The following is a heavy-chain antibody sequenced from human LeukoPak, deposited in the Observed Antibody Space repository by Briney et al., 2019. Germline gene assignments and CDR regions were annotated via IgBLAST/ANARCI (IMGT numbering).Heavy chain of an antibody. V-gene: IGHV3-7*03. CDR3: ALSSTARGGDDY. D-gene: IGHD3-16*01. CDR1: GFTFSSCW. CDR2: IKQDESEK. Sequence: GGSLRLSCAASGFTFSSCWMSWVRQAPGKGLEWVANIKQDESEKYYVDSVKGRFTISRDNAKNSLYLQMNSLRVEDTGIYYCALSSTARGGDDYWGQGTLVTVSS. J-gene: IGHJ4*02.